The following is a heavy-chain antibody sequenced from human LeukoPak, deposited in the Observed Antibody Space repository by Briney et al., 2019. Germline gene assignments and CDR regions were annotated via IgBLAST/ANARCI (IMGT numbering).Heavy chain of an antibody. CDR1: GFSFRSYT. V-gene: IGHV3-73*01. D-gene: IGHD3-3*01. CDR3: TRLLDDFWSGYPKFDY. CDR2: IRSKANSYAT. Sequence: GGSLRLSCEGSGFSFRSYTMNWVRQASGKGLEWVGRIRSKANSYATAYAASVKGRFTISRDDSKNTAYLQMNSLKTEDTAVYYCTRLLDDFWSGYPKFDYWGQGTLVTVSS. J-gene: IGHJ4*02.